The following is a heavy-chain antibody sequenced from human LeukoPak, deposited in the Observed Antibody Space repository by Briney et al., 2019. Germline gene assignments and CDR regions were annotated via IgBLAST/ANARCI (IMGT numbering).Heavy chain of an antibody. CDR1: GFTFSSYA. V-gene: IGHV3-23*01. Sequence: GGSLRLSCAASGFTFSSYAMNWVRQAPGKGLEWVSAISGSGGRTYYADSVKGRFTISRGNSKNTLYLQMNSLRAEDTPVYYCAKILLYVWGSYRKDFDYWGQGTLVTVSS. D-gene: IGHD3-16*02. CDR2: ISGSGGRT. J-gene: IGHJ4*02. CDR3: AKILLYVWGSYRKDFDY.